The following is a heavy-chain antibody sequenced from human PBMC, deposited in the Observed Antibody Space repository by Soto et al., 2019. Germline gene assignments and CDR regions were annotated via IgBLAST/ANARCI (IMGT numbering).Heavy chain of an antibody. J-gene: IGHJ4*02. CDR2: ISAYNGNT. CDR3: ARAGTYYDILTGYQMGDY. Sequence: QVQLVQSGAEVKKPGASVKVSCKASGYTFTSYGISWVRQAPGQGLEWMGWISAYNGNTNYAQKLQGRVTMTTDTSTSKAYMELRSLRSDDTAVYYYARAGTYYDILTGYQMGDYWGQGTLVTVSS. D-gene: IGHD3-9*01. CDR1: GYTFTSYG. V-gene: IGHV1-18*01.